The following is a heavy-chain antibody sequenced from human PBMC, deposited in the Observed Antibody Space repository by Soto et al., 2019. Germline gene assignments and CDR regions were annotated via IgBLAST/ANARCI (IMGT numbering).Heavy chain of an antibody. Sequence: SETLSLTCTVSGVSISSGGYCCNWIRQLPGKGLEWIGYIYYSGNTHYNPSLKSRVTISVDTSKNQFSLKLASVTAADTAVYYCARTHGDYVALLSYWGQGTLVTVSS. CDR1: GVSISSGGYC. CDR2: IYYSGNT. J-gene: IGHJ4*02. D-gene: IGHD4-17*01. V-gene: IGHV4-31*03. CDR3: ARTHGDYVALLSY.